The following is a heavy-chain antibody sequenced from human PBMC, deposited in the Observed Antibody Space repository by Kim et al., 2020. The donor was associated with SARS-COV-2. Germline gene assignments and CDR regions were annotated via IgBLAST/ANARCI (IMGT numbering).Heavy chain of an antibody. CDR2: IYRDGTI. J-gene: IGHJ4*02. Sequence: GGSLRLSCAVSGFTVSSNYMSWVRQAPGKGLEWVSIIYRDGTIYYADSVKGRFTISRDNSKNTLYLQMNSLRAEDTAACYCARWDGRSYDYWGQGTLVTVSS. V-gene: IGHV3-53*01. CDR3: ARWDGRSYDY. D-gene: IGHD1-26*01. CDR1: GFTVSSNY.